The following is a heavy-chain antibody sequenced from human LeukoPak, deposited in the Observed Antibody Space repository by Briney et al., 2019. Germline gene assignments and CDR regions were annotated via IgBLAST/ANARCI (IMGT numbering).Heavy chain of an antibody. V-gene: IGHV5-51*01. CDR1: GCRFSTYW. CDR3: ARPNITSYYDSRGYDAFDV. Sequence: GESLKISCKGSGCRFSTYWIAWVRQTPGKGLEWMGIIYPGDSDTRYGPSFQGQDTISADKSVNTAYLQWSSLKASDTAMYYCARPNITSYYDSRGYDAFDVWGQGTMVTVYS. CDR2: IYPGDSDT. J-gene: IGHJ3*01. D-gene: IGHD3-22*01.